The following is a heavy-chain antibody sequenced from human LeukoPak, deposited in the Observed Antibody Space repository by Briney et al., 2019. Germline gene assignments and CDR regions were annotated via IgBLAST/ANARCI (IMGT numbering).Heavy chain of an antibody. D-gene: IGHD2-2*02. J-gene: IGHJ4*02. V-gene: IGHV4-39*07. CDR2: IYYSGST. CDR3: ARGIVVVPAAISLSRPGARFDY. CDR1: GGSISSSSYY. Sequence: PSETLSLTCTVSGGSISSSSYYWGWIRQPRGKGLEWIGSIYYSGSTYYNSSLKSRVTISVDTSKNQFSLKLSSVTAADTAVYYCARGIVVVPAAISLSRPGARFDYWGQGTLVTVSS.